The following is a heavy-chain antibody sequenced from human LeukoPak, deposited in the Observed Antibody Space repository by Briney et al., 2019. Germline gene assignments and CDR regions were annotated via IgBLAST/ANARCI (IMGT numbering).Heavy chain of an antibody. Sequence: VASVKVSCKASGYTFTSYDIIWVRQAPGQGLEWMGWISAYNGNTNYAQKLQGRVTMTTESSTSTVYMERRSLRSDDTAVYYCARSTVVTRYGDYWGQGTLVTVSS. CDR3: ARSTVVTRYGDY. CDR1: GYTFTSYD. V-gene: IGHV1-18*01. D-gene: IGHD4-23*01. J-gene: IGHJ4*02. CDR2: ISAYNGNT.